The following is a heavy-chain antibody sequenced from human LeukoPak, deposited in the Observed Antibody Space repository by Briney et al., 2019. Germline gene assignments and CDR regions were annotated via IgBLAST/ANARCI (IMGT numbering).Heavy chain of an antibody. CDR3: ASRDIEELPYRAVDY. CDR1: GGTFSSYA. D-gene: IGHD2-15*01. V-gene: IGHV1-69*13. Sequence: ASVKVSCKASGGTFSSYAISWVRQAPGQGLEWMGGIIPIFGTANYAQKFQGRVTITADESTSTAYMELSSLRSEDTAVYYCASRDIEELPYRAVDYWGQGILVTVSS. J-gene: IGHJ4*02. CDR2: IIPIFGTA.